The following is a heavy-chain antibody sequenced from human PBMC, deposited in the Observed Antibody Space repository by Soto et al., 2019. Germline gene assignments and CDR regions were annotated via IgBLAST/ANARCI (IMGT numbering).Heavy chain of an antibody. CDR3: ARRYGASFDY. V-gene: IGHV4-61*01. J-gene: IGHJ4*02. CDR1: GGSISTRSYY. Sequence: PSETLSLTCIVSGGSISTRSYYWGWIRQPPGKGLEWIGYIYYSGSTNYNPSLKSRVTISVDTSKNQFSLKLSSVTAADTAVYYCARRYGASFDYWGQGTLVTVSS. D-gene: IGHD4-17*01. CDR2: IYYSGST.